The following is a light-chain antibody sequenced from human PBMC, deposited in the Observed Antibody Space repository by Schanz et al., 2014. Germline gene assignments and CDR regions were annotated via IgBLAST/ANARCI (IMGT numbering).Light chain of an antibody. CDR2: AAS. CDR1: QNVRSW. CDR3: QQTNSYPRT. Sequence: DIQMPQSPSSVSASVGDRVTITCRASQNVRSWLAWYQQKPGKAPKLLIYAASSLQSGVPSRFSGSGSATDFTLTISSLQPEDFATYYCQQTNSYPRTFGGGTRVEIK. V-gene: IGKV1-12*01. J-gene: IGKJ4*01.